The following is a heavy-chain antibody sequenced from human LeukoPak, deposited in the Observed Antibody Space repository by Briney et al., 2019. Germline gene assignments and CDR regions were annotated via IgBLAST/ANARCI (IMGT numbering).Heavy chain of an antibody. CDR1: GFTFSSYA. Sequence: GGSLRLSCAASGFTFSSYAMHWVRQAPGKGLEWVAVISYDGSNKYYADSVKGRFTISRDNSKNTLYLQMSSLRAEDTAVYYCARQGYDILTGYPLPFDYWGQGTLVTVSS. V-gene: IGHV3-30-3*01. J-gene: IGHJ4*02. CDR3: ARQGYDILTGYPLPFDY. D-gene: IGHD3-9*01. CDR2: ISYDGSNK.